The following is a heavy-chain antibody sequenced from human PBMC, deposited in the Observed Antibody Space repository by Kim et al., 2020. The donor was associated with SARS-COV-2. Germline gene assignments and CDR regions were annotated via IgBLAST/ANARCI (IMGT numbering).Heavy chain of an antibody. D-gene: IGHD3-3*01. J-gene: IGHJ4*02. CDR3: ARGFWNRQFDY. Sequence: GGSLRLSCGASGFTFGAYWMSWVRQAPGKGLEWVANIKQDGSEKYYVDSVKGRFTISRDNAKNSLYLQMNSLRAEDTAVYYCARGFWNRQFDYWGQGTLVTVSS. CDR1: GFTFGAYW. V-gene: IGHV3-7*01. CDR2: IKQDGSEK.